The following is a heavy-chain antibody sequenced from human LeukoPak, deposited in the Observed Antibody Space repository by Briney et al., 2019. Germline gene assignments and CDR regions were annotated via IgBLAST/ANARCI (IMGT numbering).Heavy chain of an antibody. V-gene: IGHV3-30*18. CDR3: AKGAERGYSYGGDYFDY. Sequence: GRSLRLSCAASGFTFSSYGMPWVRQAPGKGLEWVAVISYDGSNKYYADSVKGRFTISRDNSKNTLYLQMNSLRAEDTAVYYCAKGAERGYSYGGDYFDYWGQGTLVTVSS. J-gene: IGHJ4*02. CDR1: GFTFSSYG. D-gene: IGHD5-18*01. CDR2: ISYDGSNK.